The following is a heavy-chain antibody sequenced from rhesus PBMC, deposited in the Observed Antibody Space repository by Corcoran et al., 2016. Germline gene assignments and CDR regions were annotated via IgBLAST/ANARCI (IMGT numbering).Heavy chain of an antibody. CDR1: GGSISDSYR. V-gene: IGHV4S10*01. J-gene: IGHJ4*01. D-gene: IGHD6-31*01. Sequence: QVQLQESGPGVVKPSETLSLTCAVSGGSISDSYRWSWIRQPPGKGLEWIGYIYGSSTSTNYNPSLKSRVTSSKDTSKNQFSVKLSSVTAADTAVDYCARFHLRGVAAARYYFDYWGQGVLVTVSS. CDR3: ARFHLRGVAAARYYFDY. CDR2: IYGSSTST.